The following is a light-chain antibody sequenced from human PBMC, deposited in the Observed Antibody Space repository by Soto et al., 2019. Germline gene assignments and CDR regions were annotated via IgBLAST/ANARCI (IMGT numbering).Light chain of an antibody. V-gene: IGKV1-5*03. CDR1: QSISNW. CDR2: KAS. J-gene: IGKJ1*01. CDR3: QQYNGS. Sequence: DIQMTQSPSTLSASVGDRVTITCRASQSISNWLAWYQQKPGKAPNLLIYKASNLESGVPSWFSGSGSGTEFTLTISSLQPDDFSTYYCQQYNGSFGQGTKVEIK.